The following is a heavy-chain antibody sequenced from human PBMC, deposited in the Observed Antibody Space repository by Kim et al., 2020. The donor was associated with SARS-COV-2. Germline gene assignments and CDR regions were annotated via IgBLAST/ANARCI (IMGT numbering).Heavy chain of an antibody. D-gene: IGHD6-19*01. CDR3: ARTTSGWPNWFAS. V-gene: IGHV1-8*01. Sequence: GYAQQYQGRVTVTRDNSRTTASLELSNLRAEDTAVYYCARTTSGWPNWFASWGQGTLVTVSS. J-gene: IGHJ5*01.